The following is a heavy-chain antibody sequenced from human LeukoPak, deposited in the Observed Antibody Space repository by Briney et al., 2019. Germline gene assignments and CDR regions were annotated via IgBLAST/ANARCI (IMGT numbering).Heavy chain of an antibody. V-gene: IGHV1-2*02. J-gene: IGHJ5*02. D-gene: IGHD5-12*01. Sequence: ASVRVSCQASGYTFIHHYIHWIRQAPGQGLEWMGWMNPNNGDTTYAQKFQGRVTMTRDTSINTAYMELSGLISDDTAVYFCVRIYRGPDAWGQGTLVTASS. CDR1: GYTFIHHY. CDR2: MNPNNGDT. CDR3: VRIYRGPDA.